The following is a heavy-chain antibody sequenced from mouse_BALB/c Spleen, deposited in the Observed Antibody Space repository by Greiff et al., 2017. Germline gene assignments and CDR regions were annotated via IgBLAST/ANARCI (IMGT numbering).Heavy chain of an antibody. D-gene: IGHD1-1*01. CDR3: ARWGITLDY. J-gene: IGHJ2*01. CDR1: GYSITSDYA. V-gene: IGHV3-2*02. Sequence: EVKLQESGPGLVKPSQSLSLTCTVAGYSITSDYAWNWIRQFPGNKLEWMGYISYSGSTSYNPSLKSRISITRDTSKNQFFLQLNSVTTEDTATYYCARWGITLDYWGQGTTLTVSS. CDR2: ISYSGST.